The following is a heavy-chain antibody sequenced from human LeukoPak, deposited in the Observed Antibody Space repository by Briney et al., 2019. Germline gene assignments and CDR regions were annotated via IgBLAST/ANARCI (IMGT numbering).Heavy chain of an antibody. D-gene: IGHD2-15*01. J-gene: IGHJ4*02. CDR1: GFTFSSYA. V-gene: IGHV3-23*01. CDR2: ISGSGGST. CDR3: AKGRAVEVVAALNY. Sequence: GGSLRLSCAASGFTFSSYAMSWVRQAPGKGLEWVSAISGSGGSTYYADPVKGRFTISRDNSKNTLYLQMNSLRAEDTAVYYCAKGRAVEVVAALNYWGQGTVVTVSS.